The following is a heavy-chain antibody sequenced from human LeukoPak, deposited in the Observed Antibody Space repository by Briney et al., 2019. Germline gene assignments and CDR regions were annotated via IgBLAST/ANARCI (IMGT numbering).Heavy chain of an antibody. CDR1: GYTFTGYY. CDR2: INPNSGGR. D-gene: IGHD6-6*01. Sequence: ALVKVSCKASGYTFTGYYMHWVRQAPGQGLELMGWINPNSGGRNYAQKFQGRVTMTRDTSISTAYMELSRLRSDDTAVYYCARDVAQYTSSSDFDYWGQGTLVTVSS. V-gene: IGHV1-2*02. J-gene: IGHJ4*02. CDR3: ARDVAQYTSSSDFDY.